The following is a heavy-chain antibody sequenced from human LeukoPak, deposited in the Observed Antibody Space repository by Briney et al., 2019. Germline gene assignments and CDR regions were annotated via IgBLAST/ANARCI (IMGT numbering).Heavy chain of an antibody. Sequence: GGSLRLSCVGSGFTFSSYHMNWVRQAPGKGLEWVSYISSSSTIYYADSVRGRFTISRDNAKNSLYLQTNSLRAEDTAVYYCARAQYYSDSTGYYYLHYWGQGTLVTVSS. J-gene: IGHJ4*02. V-gene: IGHV3-48*01. CDR2: ISSSSTI. CDR1: GFTFSSYH. CDR3: ARAQYYSDSTGYYYLHY. D-gene: IGHD3-22*01.